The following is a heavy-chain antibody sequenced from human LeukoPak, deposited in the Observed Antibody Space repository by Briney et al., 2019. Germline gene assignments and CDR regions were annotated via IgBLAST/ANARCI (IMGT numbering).Heavy chain of an antibody. CDR1: EFSLITSGMC. CDR2: IDWDDDK. CDR3: ARMLADGDYYFDG. J-gene: IGHJ4*02. D-gene: IGHD4-17*01. V-gene: IGHV2-70*01. Sequence: ECGPALVKPTQTLTLNCTFSEFSLITSGMCLSWIRHPPGKGLEWLALIDWDDDKYYSTSLKTRLPIPKVTIQKQVVLTLTYLDPVDTATYYSARMLADGDYYFDGWSQGTLVTVSS.